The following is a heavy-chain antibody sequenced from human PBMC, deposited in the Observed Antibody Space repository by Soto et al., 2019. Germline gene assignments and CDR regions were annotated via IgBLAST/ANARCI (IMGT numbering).Heavy chain of an antibody. CDR2: IYYSGST. Sequence: PSETLSLTCTVSGGSISSSSYYWGWIRQPPGKGLEWIGSIYYSGSTYYNPSLKSRVTISVDTSKNQFSLKLSSVTAADTAVYYCARHRYGSGSYSNWFDPWGQGTLVTVSS. J-gene: IGHJ5*02. V-gene: IGHV4-39*01. CDR1: GGSISSSSYY. CDR3: ARHRYGSGSYSNWFDP. D-gene: IGHD3-10*01.